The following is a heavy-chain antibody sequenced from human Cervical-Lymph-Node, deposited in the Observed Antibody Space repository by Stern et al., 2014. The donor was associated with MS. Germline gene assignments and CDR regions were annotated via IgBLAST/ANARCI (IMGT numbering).Heavy chain of an antibody. CDR3: ARGNYDFWSDGSDNYFDP. Sequence: QLVQSGAEVRNPGASVKVSCKASQYTFTGYYVHWVRQVPGQGLEWMGWMNPHGGGTTYAQEFEGRVTMTWDTSINTGYMEITTLRSDDTAVYYCARGNYDFWSDGSDNYFDPWGQGTLVIVSS. D-gene: IGHD3-3*01. V-gene: IGHV1-2*02. CDR1: QYTFTGYY. CDR2: MNPHGGGT. J-gene: IGHJ5*02.